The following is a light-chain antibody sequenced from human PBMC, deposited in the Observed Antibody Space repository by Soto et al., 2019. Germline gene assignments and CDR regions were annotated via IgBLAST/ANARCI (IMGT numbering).Light chain of an antibody. CDR3: HQYNTWPLT. Sequence: EIVMTQSPATLSVSPGERATLSCMASQSVSSNLAWYQHKPGQAPRLLISDASTRATSIPARFNGSGSGTEFTLAISSLQSEDFAIYYCHQYNTWPLTFGGGTKVDIK. V-gene: IGKV3-15*01. J-gene: IGKJ4*01. CDR2: DAS. CDR1: QSVSSN.